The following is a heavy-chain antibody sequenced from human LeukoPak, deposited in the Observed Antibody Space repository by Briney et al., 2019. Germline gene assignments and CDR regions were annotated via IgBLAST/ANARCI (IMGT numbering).Heavy chain of an antibody. D-gene: IGHD4-23*01. CDR1: EYTFTAYY. V-gene: IGHV1-2*02. CDR2: VNPNTGGT. CDR3: ARDSYGGNWSLGY. J-gene: IGHJ4*02. Sequence: ASVKVSCKASEYTFTAYYVHWVRQAPGQGLEWMGWVNPNTGGTNYAQMFQGRVTMTRDTSISTAYMELSRLTSDDTAVYYCARDSYGGNWSLGYWGQGTLVTVSS.